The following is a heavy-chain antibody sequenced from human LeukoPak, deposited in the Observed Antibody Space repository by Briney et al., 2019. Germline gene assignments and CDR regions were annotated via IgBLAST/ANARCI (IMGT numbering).Heavy chain of an antibody. CDR2: FDPEDGET. Sequence: GASVKVSCKASGGTFSSYAISWVRQAPGQGLEWMGGFDPEDGETIYAQKFQGRVTMTEDTSTDTAYMELSSLRSEDTAVYYCATDRKWELVPFDYWGQGTLVTVSS. V-gene: IGHV1-24*01. D-gene: IGHD1-26*01. CDR1: GGTFSSYA. CDR3: ATDRKWELVPFDY. J-gene: IGHJ4*02.